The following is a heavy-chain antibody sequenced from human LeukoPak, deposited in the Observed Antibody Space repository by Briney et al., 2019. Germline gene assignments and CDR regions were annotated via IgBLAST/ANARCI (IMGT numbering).Heavy chain of an antibody. V-gene: IGHV1-69*06. CDR2: IIPIFGTA. CDR3: ARDGVDTAMEPYYYYYMDV. Sequence: ASVKVSCKASGGTFSSYAISWVRQAPGQGLEWMGGIIPIFGTANYAQKFQGRVTITGDKSTSTAYMELSSLRSEDTAVYYCARDGVDTAMEPYYYYYMDVWGKGTTVTVSS. CDR1: GGTFSSYA. D-gene: IGHD5-18*01. J-gene: IGHJ6*03.